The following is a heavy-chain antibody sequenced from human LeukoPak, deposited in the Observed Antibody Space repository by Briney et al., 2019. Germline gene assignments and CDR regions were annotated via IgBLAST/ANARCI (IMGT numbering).Heavy chain of an antibody. CDR2: ISWNSGTI. CDR1: GFTVSSNY. J-gene: IGHJ4*02. V-gene: IGHV3-53*01. Sequence: PGGSLRLSCAASGFTVSSNYMSWVRQAPGKGLEWVSGISWNSGTIGYADSVKGRFTISRDNSKNTLYLQMNSLRAEDTAVYYCARDPGMSWGGLDYWGQGTLVTVSS. D-gene: IGHD3-16*01. CDR3: ARDPGMSWGGLDY.